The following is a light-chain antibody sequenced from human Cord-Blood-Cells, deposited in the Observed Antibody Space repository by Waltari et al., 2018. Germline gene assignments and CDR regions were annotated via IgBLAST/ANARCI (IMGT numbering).Light chain of an antibody. Sequence: QSALTQPRSVSGSPGLSVTIPCTGTSSDVGGYHYVSWYQQHPGKAPKLMIYDVSKRPSGVPDRFSGSKSGNTASLTISGLQAEDEADYYCCSYAGSYTVVFGGGTKLTVL. CDR1: SSDVGGYHY. CDR3: CSYAGSYTVV. J-gene: IGLJ2*01. V-gene: IGLV2-11*01. CDR2: DVS.